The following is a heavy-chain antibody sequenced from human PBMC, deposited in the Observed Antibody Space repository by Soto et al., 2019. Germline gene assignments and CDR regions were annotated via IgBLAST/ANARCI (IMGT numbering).Heavy chain of an antibody. Sequence: SETLSLTCSVSTGSMRTYYWTWIRQSPGKGLEWIGQISHTGRTKYNPSLESRVTISVDTSRKQFSLKLTSVTDADTALYYCARDDTTGLFDFWGKGTLVTVSS. V-gene: IGHV4-59*01. CDR2: ISHTGRT. D-gene: IGHD4-17*01. J-gene: IGHJ4*02. CDR3: ARDDTTGLFDF. CDR1: TGSMRTYY.